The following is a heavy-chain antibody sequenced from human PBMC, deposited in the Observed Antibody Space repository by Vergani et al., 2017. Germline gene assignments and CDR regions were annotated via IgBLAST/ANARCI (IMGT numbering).Heavy chain of an antibody. Sequence: QVQLQESGPGLVKPSQTLSLTCSVSGDSISSGVYYWNWIRQHPGKGLEWIGYIYSTGSTHHNPSLRRRINMSVDTSKNQFSLKLNSGTAADTAMYYCARMGGYXEGDAFRIGYFDSWGPGILVTVSS. J-gene: IGHJ4*02. D-gene: IGHD2-2*01. CDR2: IYSTGST. CDR3: ARMGGYXEGDAFRIGYFDS. V-gene: IGHV4-31*03. CDR1: GDSISSGVYY.